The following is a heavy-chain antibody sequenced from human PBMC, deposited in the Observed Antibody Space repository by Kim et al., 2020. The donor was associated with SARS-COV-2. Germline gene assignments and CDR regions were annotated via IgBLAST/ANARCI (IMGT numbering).Heavy chain of an antibody. Sequence: GGSLRLSCSASGFTFSSYAMHWVRQAPGKGLEYVSAISSNGGSTYYADSVKGRFTISRDNSKNTLYLQMSSLRAEDTAVYYCVKRRRELPIRTRNDNDAFHIWGQGTMVTVSS. J-gene: IGHJ3*02. CDR3: VKRRRELPIRTRNDNDAFHI. D-gene: IGHD1-26*01. CDR2: ISSNGGST. CDR1: GFTFSSYA. V-gene: IGHV3-64D*09.